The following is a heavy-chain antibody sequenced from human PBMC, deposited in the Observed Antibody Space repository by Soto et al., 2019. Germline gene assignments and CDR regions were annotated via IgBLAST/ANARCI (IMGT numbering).Heavy chain of an antibody. CDR1: GFTFSSYG. Sequence: PVGSLRLSCAASGFTFSSYGMHWVRQAPGKGLKWVAVIWYDGTYYADSVKGRFTTSRDSSKTTVYLQMNSLRPDDTAVYYWASWHLREHAYDIWGQGTTVTVAS. J-gene: IGHJ3*02. CDR3: ASWHLREHAYDI. V-gene: IGHV3-33*03. D-gene: IGHD4-17*01. CDR2: IWYDGT.